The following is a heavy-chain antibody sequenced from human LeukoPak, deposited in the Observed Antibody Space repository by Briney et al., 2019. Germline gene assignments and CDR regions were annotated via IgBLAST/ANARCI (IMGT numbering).Heavy chain of an antibody. Sequence: ASVKVSCKASGYTLTGYYMHWVRQAPGQGLEWMGWINPNSGGTNYAQKFQGRVTMTRDTSISTAYMELSRLRSDDTAVYYCARDMSGGSSSNDYWGQGTLVTVSS. D-gene: IGHD6-6*01. J-gene: IGHJ4*02. CDR2: INPNSGGT. CDR1: GYTLTGYY. V-gene: IGHV1-2*02. CDR3: ARDMSGGSSSNDY.